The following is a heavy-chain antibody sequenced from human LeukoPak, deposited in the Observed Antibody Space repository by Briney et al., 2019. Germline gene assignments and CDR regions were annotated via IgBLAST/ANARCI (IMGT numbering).Heavy chain of an antibody. Sequence: QPGGSLRLSCAASEFTFSSYAMHWVRQAPGKGLEWVAVISYDGSNKYYADSVKGRFTISRDNSKNTLYLQMNSLRAEDTAVYYCARDPSSSLNMDVWGQGTTVTVSS. J-gene: IGHJ6*02. D-gene: IGHD6-6*01. CDR1: EFTFSSYA. CDR2: ISYDGSNK. V-gene: IGHV3-30-3*01. CDR3: ARDPSSSLNMDV.